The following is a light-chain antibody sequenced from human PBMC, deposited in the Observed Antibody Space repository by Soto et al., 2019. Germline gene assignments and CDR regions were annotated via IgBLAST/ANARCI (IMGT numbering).Light chain of an antibody. CDR1: QGIRNF. Sequence: DIQMTQSPTSLSASVGDRVTITCRASQGIRNFVAWSQQKPGKAPKLLIYAASTLQSGVPSRFSGSGSGTDFTLTINSLQPEDVATYSCQKYSSVPVFGPGTKVEIK. CDR3: QKYSSVPV. J-gene: IGKJ3*01. CDR2: AAS. V-gene: IGKV1-27*01.